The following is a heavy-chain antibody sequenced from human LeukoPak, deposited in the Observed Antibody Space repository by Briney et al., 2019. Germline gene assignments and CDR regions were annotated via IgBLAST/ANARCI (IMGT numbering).Heavy chain of an antibody. V-gene: IGHV1-69*05. J-gene: IGHJ6*03. Sequence: SVTVSCKASGGTFSSYAISWVRQAPGQGLEWMGGIIPIFGTANYAQKFQGRVTITTDESTSTAYMELSSLRSEDTAVYYCARDDGYYGSGRYYYYMDVWGKGTTVTVSS. CDR2: IIPIFGTA. CDR3: ARDDGYYGSGRYYYYMDV. D-gene: IGHD3-10*01. CDR1: GGTFSSYA.